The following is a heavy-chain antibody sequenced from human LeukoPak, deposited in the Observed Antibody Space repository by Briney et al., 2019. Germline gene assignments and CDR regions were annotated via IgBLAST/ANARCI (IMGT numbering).Heavy chain of an antibody. CDR1: GGSISSYY. J-gene: IGHJ4*02. Sequence: SETLSLTCTVSGGSISSYYWSWIRQPPGKGLEWIGYIYYSGSTNYNPSLKSRVTISVDTSKNQFSLKLSSVTAADTAVYYCAREQTIFGVVITPYYFDYWGQGTLVTVSS. CDR3: AREQTIFGVVITPYYFDY. CDR2: IYYSGST. V-gene: IGHV4-59*12. D-gene: IGHD3-3*01.